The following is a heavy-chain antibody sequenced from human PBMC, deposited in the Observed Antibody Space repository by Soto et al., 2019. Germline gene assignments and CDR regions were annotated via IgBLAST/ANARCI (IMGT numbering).Heavy chain of an antibody. CDR3: QVVTTVTTSYFDY. V-gene: IGHV1-46*01. J-gene: IGHJ4*02. D-gene: IGHD4-17*01. CDR1: GYTFTSYY. Sequence: ASVKVSCKASGYTFTSYYMHWVRQAPGQGLEWMGIINPSVGSTSYAQKFQGRVTITADESTSTAYMELSSLRSEDTAVYYCQVVTTVTTSYFDYWGQGTLVTVSS. CDR2: INPSVGST.